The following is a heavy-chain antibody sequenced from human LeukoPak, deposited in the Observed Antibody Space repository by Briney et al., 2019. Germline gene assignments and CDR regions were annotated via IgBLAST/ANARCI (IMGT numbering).Heavy chain of an antibody. CDR2: IKGDGSKT. CDR3: ARDPPIAAATYDY. J-gene: IGHJ4*02. D-gene: IGHD6-13*01. V-gene: IGHV3-7*01. Sequence: GGSLRLSCAASGFMFSSHWMSWVRQAPGKGLEWVVDIKGDGSKTYYADSLKGRLIISRDNAKNSLYLQMNSLRVEDTAVYYCARDPPIAAATYDYWGQGTLVTVSS. CDR1: GFMFSSHW.